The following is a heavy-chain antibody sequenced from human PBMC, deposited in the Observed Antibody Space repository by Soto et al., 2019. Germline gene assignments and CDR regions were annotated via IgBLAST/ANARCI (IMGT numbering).Heavy chain of an antibody. V-gene: IGHV5-10-1*01. CDR2: IDPSDSYT. CDR3: ARSSDIVVVPAAFDPAEYYYYGMDV. CDR1: GYSFTSYW. J-gene: IGHJ6*02. Sequence: LGESLKISCKGSGYSFTSYWISWVRQMPGKGLEWMGRIDPSDSYTNYSPSFQGHVTISADKSISTAYLQWSSLKASDTAMYYCARSSDIVVVPAAFDPAEYYYYGMDVWGQGTTVTVSS. D-gene: IGHD2-2*01.